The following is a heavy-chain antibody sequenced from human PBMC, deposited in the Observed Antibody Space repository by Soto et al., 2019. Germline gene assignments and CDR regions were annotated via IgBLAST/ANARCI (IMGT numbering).Heavy chain of an antibody. J-gene: IGHJ4*02. Sequence: SVKVSCKASGCTFSSYAISWVRQAPGQGLEWMGGIIPIFGTANYAQKFQGRVTITADESTSTAYMELSSLRSEDTAVYYCARDPYYYDSSGYYLSDKYDYWGQGTLVTVSS. V-gene: IGHV1-69*13. CDR1: GCTFSSYA. CDR3: ARDPYYYDSSGYYLSDKYDY. D-gene: IGHD3-22*01. CDR2: IIPIFGTA.